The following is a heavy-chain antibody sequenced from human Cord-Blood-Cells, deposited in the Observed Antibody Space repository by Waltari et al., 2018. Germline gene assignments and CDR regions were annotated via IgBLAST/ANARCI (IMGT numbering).Heavy chain of an antibody. V-gene: IGHV1-69*18. Sequence: QVQLVQSGAEVKKPGSSVKVSCKASGGTFSSYAISWVRQAPGQGLEWMGRIIPIFGTANYAQKFQGRVTITADESTSTAYMELSSLRSEDTAVYYCARVIMVRGVIITYYFDYWGQGTLVTVSS. CDR3: ARVIMVRGVIITYYFDY. CDR1: GGTFSSYA. CDR2: IIPIFGTA. J-gene: IGHJ4*02. D-gene: IGHD3-10*01.